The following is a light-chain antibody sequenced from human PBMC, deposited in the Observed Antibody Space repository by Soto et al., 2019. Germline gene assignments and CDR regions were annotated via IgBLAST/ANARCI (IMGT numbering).Light chain of an antibody. Sequence: DIQMTQSPSSLSASVGDRVTITCRASHYITNYLNWYQQKPGKAPKLLIYAASSLQSGVPSRFSGSGSGTDFTLTISSLQPEDFATYYCQQSYSTPPWTFGQGTKVDIK. J-gene: IGKJ1*01. CDR1: HYITNY. CDR2: AAS. V-gene: IGKV1-39*01. CDR3: QQSYSTPPWT.